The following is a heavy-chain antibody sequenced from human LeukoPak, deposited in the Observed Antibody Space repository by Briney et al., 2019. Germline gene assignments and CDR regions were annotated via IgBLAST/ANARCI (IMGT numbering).Heavy chain of an antibody. J-gene: IGHJ4*02. Sequence: PSETLSLTCTVSGGSIRSYYWSWIRQPPGKGLEWIGYIYYSGSTNYNPSLKSRVTMPVDTSKNQFSLQLNSVTPDDTGVYYCARLVGGSPDYWGQGTLVTVSS. V-gene: IGHV4-59*08. D-gene: IGHD2-15*01. CDR1: GGSIRSYY. CDR2: IYYSGST. CDR3: ARLVGGSPDY.